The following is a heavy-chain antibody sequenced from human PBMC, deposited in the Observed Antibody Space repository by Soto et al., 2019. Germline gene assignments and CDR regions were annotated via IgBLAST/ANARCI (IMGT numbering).Heavy chain of an antibody. J-gene: IGHJ4*02. CDR3: ARAVKARVRKYFDY. V-gene: IGHV4-34*01. Sequence: SETLSLTCAVYGGSFSGYYWSWIRQPPGKGLEWIGEINHSGSTNYNPSLKSRVTISVGTSKNQFSLKLSSVTAADTAVYYCARAVKARVRKYFDYWGQGTLVTVSS. D-gene: IGHD3-10*01. CDR2: INHSGST. CDR1: GGSFSGYY.